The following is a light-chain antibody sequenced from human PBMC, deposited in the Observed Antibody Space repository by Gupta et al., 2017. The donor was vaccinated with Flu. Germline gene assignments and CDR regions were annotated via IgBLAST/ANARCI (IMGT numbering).Light chain of an antibody. Sequence: ILTQYPGTLSSSPGEKVTVSCSASQRRSTYKLAWYQQKPGKAPRLLIYSTSSRATGIPDRFSGSGSGTEFTLTISSLEPEDFAAYYCQQCGGYPYSFGQGTKLEFK. V-gene: IGKV3-20*01. J-gene: IGKJ2*03. CDR2: STS. CDR3: QQCGGYPYS. CDR1: QRRSTYK.